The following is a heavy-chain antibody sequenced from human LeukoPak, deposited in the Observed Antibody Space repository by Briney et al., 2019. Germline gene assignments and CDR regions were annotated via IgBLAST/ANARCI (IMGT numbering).Heavy chain of an antibody. V-gene: IGHV4-30-4*08. D-gene: IGHD5-12*01. CDR3: ARARYVGYSGYDLGFDY. CDR2: IYYSGST. CDR1: GGSISSGDYY. Sequence: SETLSLTCTVSGGSISSGDYYWSWIRQPPGKGLEWIGYIYYSGSTYYNPSLESRVTISVDRSKNQFSLNLRSLTAADTAVYYCARARYVGYSGYDLGFDYWGQGTLVTVSS. J-gene: IGHJ4*02.